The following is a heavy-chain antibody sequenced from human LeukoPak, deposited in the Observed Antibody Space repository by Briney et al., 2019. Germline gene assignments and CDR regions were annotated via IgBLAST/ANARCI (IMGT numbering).Heavy chain of an antibody. J-gene: IGHJ4*02. CDR3: ARENNWNGYFDY. CDR1: GLTFSSYG. V-gene: IGHV3-33*01. D-gene: IGHD1-20*01. Sequence: GGSLRLSCAASGLTFSSYGMHWVRQAPGKGMEWVAVIWYDGSNKYYADSVKGRFTISRDNSKNTLYLQMNSLRAEDTAVYYCARENNWNGYFDYWGQGTLVTVSS. CDR2: IWYDGSNK.